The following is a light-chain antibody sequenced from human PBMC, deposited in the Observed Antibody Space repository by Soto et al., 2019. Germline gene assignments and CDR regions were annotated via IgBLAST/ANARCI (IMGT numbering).Light chain of an antibody. Sequence: EIVLTQSPGTLSLSPGERATLSCRASQSVSSSYLGWYQQKPGQAPRLLIYGASSRATDIPDRFSGSGSGTDFTLTISRLEPEDFAVYYCQHYGRSPYTFGQGTKLEIK. J-gene: IGKJ2*01. CDR2: GAS. V-gene: IGKV3-20*01. CDR3: QHYGRSPYT. CDR1: QSVSSSY.